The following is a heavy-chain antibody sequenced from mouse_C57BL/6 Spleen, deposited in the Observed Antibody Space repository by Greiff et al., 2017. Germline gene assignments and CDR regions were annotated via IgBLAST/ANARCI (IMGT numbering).Heavy chain of an antibody. V-gene: IGHV1-15*01. CDR1: GYTFTDYE. J-gene: IGHJ3*01. D-gene: IGHD2-3*01. CDR3: TRWGGYYDPWFAY. Sequence: QAQLQQSGAELVRPGASVTLSCKASGYTFTDYEMHWVKQTPVHGLEWIGAIDPETGGTAYNQKFKGKAILTADKSSSTAYMELRSLTSEDSAVYYCTRWGGYYDPWFAYWGQGTLVTVSA. CDR2: IDPETGGT.